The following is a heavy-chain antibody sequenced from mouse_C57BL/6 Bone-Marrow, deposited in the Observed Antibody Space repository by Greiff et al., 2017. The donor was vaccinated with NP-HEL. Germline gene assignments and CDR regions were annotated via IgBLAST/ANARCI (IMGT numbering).Heavy chain of an antibody. V-gene: IGHV1-64*01. D-gene: IGHD1-1*01. CDR2: IHPNSGST. Sequence: QVQLQQPGAELVKPGASVKLSCKASGYTFTSYWMHWVKQRPGQGLEWIGMIHPNSGSTNYTEKFKSKATLTADKSSSTAYMHLSSLTSEDSALYYCARWGLETTVVATEENYFDYWGQGTTLTVSS. J-gene: IGHJ2*01. CDR3: ARWGLETTVVATEENYFDY. CDR1: GYTFTSYW.